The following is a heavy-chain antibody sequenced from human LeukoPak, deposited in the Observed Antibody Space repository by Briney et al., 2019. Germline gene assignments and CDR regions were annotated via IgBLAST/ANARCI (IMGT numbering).Heavy chain of an antibody. V-gene: IGHV3-30*04. CDR2: ITYDGNKK. CDR1: GFTFSHYA. CDR3: ARSRIATPGRVY. Sequence: GGSLRLSCAASGFTFSHYAVHWVRQAPGKGLEWVAVITYDGNKKFYADSVKGRFNISRDNSQSTLYLQMNSLRADDTAVYYCARSRIATPGRVYWGQGTLVTVSS. D-gene: IGHD6-13*01. J-gene: IGHJ4*02.